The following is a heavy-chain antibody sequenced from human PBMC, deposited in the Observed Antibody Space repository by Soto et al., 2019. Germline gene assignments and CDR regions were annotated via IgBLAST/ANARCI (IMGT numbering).Heavy chain of an antibody. CDR3: ARASITIFGVVIVTGWFDP. J-gene: IGHJ5*02. D-gene: IGHD3-3*01. V-gene: IGHV4-39*01. Sequence: PSETLSLTCTVSGGSISSSSYYWGWIRQPPGKGLEWIGSIYYSGSTYYNPSLKSRVTISVDTSKNQFSLKLSSVTAADTAVYYCARASITIFGVVIVTGWFDPWGQGTLVTVSS. CDR1: GGSISSSSYY. CDR2: IYYSGST.